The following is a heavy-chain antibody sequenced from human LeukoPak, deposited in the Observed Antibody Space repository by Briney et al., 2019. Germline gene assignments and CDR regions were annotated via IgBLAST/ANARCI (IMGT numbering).Heavy chain of an antibody. Sequence: GGSLRLSCAASGFTFSDYYMSWIRQAPGKGLEWVSCISSSSSYTNYADSVKGRFTISRDNAKNSLYLQMNSLRAEDTAVYYCARVGTWIRSPVDYWGQGTLVTVSS. CDR3: ARVGTWIRSPVDY. CDR1: GFTFSDYY. V-gene: IGHV3-11*06. J-gene: IGHJ4*02. D-gene: IGHD5-18*01. CDR2: ISSSSSYT.